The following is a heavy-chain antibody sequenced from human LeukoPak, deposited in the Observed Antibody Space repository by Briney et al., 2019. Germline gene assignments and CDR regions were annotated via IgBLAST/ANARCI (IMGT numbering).Heavy chain of an antibody. CDR2: IYYSGST. D-gene: IGHD3-16*01. Sequence: PSETLSLTCTVSGGSISSSSYYWGWIRQPPGKGLEWIGSIYYSGSTYYNPSLKSRVTISVDTSKNQFSLKLSSVTAADTAVHYCARRNYGGAAFDYWGQGTLVTVSS. V-gene: IGHV4-39*01. CDR3: ARRNYGGAAFDY. CDR1: GGSISSSSYY. J-gene: IGHJ4*02.